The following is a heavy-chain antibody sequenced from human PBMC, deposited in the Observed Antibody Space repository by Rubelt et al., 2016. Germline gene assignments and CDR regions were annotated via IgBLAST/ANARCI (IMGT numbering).Heavy chain of an antibody. D-gene: IGHD3-10*01. CDR3: ARGMVHFDY. Sequence: QVQLKQWGAGLLKPSETLSLTRAVYGGSFNDYYWSWIRQPPGKGLAWIGEIDHSGSTNYNPSLKSRFTMSVDTAKNQLPLKLRSVTAADTAVFYCARGMVHFDYWGQGTLVTVSS. CDR2: IDHSGST. CDR1: GGSFNDYY. V-gene: IGHV4-34*02. J-gene: IGHJ4*02.